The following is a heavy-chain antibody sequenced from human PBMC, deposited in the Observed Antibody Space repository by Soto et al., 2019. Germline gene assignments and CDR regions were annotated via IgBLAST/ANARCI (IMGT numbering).Heavy chain of an antibody. CDR1: GGSISSYC. J-gene: IGHJ4*02. Sequence: KPSETLSLTCTVSGGSISSYCWSWIRQPPGQGLEWIGYFYYSGSTNYNPSLKSRVTISVDPSKNQFSLKLSSVTAADTAVYYFARESFTALFDYWGEGTLGTVS. D-gene: IGHD3-16*02. CDR3: ARESFTALFDY. CDR2: FYYSGST. V-gene: IGHV4-59*01.